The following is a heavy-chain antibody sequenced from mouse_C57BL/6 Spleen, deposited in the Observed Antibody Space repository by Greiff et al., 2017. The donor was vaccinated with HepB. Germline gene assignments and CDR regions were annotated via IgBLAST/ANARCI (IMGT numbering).Heavy chain of an antibody. J-gene: IGHJ4*01. D-gene: IGHD2-5*01. V-gene: IGHV1-69*01. CDR3: ARGYSNYGGLYAMDY. CDR1: GYTFTSYW. CDR2: IDPSDSYT. Sequence: VQLQQPGAELVMPGASVKLSCKASGYTFTSYWMHWVKQRPGQGLEWIGEIDPSDSYTNYNQKFKGKSTLTVDKSSSTAYMQLSSLTSEDSAVYYCARGYSNYGGLYAMDYWGQGTSVTVSS.